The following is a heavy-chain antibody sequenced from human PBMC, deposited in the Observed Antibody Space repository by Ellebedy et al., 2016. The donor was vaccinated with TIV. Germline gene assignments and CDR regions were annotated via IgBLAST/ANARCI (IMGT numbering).Heavy chain of an antibody. Sequence: PGGSLRLSCVDSGLTFSRYWMSWVRQTPGRGLEWVANIKQGGSDKNYVDSVRGRFTISRDNAKNSLYLQMNSLSADDTAVYYCARGSGYCSSTSCSGETDWGQGTPITVSA. V-gene: IGHV3-7*03. CDR3: ARGSGYCSSTSCSGETD. J-gene: IGHJ4*02. CDR1: GLTFSRYW. D-gene: IGHD2-2*01. CDR2: IKQGGSDK.